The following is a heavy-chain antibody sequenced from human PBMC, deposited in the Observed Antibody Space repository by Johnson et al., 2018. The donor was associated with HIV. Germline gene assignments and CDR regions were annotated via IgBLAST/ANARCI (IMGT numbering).Heavy chain of an antibody. CDR2: MYYDGSNK. J-gene: IGHJ3*02. CDR1: GFTFRNFD. D-gene: IGHD3-3*01. V-gene: IGHV3-30*03. CDR3: AREHRGYNFWSGYYPDAFDI. Sequence: QVQLVESGGGVVQPGRSQRLSCGVSGFTFRNFDMHWVRQAPGKGLEWVLMYYDGSNKSYAESVKDRFTISRDSSKDTLYLQMNSLRPEDTAVYYCAREHRGYNFWSGYYPDAFDIWGLGTMVTVSS.